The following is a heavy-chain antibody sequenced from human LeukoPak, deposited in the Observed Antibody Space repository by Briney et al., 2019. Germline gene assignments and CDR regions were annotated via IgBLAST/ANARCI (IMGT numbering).Heavy chain of an antibody. CDR2: INPSGGSA. CDR1: GYTFNNHY. CDR3: ARQGTYSSAIGMGY. Sequence: ASVEVSRKASGYTFNNHYMYWVRQVPGQGLEWMGVINPSGGSASYAQKFQGRVTMTRDTSTRTVYMEVNSLRSEDTAVYYCARQGTYSSAIGMGYWGQGTLVTVSS. V-gene: IGHV1-46*02. J-gene: IGHJ4*02. D-gene: IGHD6-19*01.